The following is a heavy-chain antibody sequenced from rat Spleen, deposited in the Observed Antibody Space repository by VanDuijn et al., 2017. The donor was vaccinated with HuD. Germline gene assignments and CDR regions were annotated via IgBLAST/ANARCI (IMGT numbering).Heavy chain of an antibody. CDR1: GFTFSDYA. Sequence: EVQLVESGGGLVQPGRSLTLSCATSGFTFSDYAMAWIRQAPGKGLEWVASITNSGGGVYYPDSVKGRFTISRDNAQNTLYLQMNSLRSEDTATYYCTTQWELYHWGQGSLVTVSS. D-gene: IGHD5-1*01. CDR3: TTQWELYH. CDR2: ITNSGGGV. V-gene: IGHV5S23*01. J-gene: IGHJ3*01.